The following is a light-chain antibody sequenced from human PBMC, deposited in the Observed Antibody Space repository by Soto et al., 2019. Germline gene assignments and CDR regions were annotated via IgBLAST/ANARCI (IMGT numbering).Light chain of an antibody. CDR2: AAS. V-gene: IGKV1-39*01. CDR1: RNIYNY. Sequence: DIQMTQSPSSLSASVGDRVTVTCRTSRNIYNYLNWYQQKPGKAPKLLIYAASSVQSGVPLRFSGTGSGTDFTLTISSLQPEDFATYYCEQTYSTPVTVGQGTRLESK. CDR3: EQTYSTPVT. J-gene: IGKJ5*01.